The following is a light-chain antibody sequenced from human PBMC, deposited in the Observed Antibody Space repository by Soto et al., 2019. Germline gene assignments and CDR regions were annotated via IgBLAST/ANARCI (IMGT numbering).Light chain of an antibody. CDR1: SSDIGSHDY. Sequence: LTQPHSVSESPGKTVTISCTGTSSDIGSHDYVSWYQHHPGKAPKLIIYEVTNRPSGVSDRFSGSKSGSTASLTISGLQAEDEADYHCTSYTSNTALVFGTGTKVTVL. V-gene: IGLV2-14*01. CDR3: TSYTSNTALV. J-gene: IGLJ1*01. CDR2: EVT.